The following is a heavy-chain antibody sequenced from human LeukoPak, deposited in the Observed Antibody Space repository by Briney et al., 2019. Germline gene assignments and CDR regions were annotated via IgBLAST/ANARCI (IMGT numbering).Heavy chain of an antibody. CDR1: GYSFTNYD. Sequence: ASVKVSCKAYGYSFTNYDITWVRQATGQGLEWMGWMNPNTGMTGFAEKFQGRVTMPRNSSTSSTAYMELRSLRSEDTAVYFCARRGRASGRYSYGMDVWGQGTTVTVSS. CDR3: ARRGRASGRYSYGMDV. D-gene: IGHD3-10*01. J-gene: IGHJ6*02. CDR2: MNPNTGMT. V-gene: IGHV1-8*01.